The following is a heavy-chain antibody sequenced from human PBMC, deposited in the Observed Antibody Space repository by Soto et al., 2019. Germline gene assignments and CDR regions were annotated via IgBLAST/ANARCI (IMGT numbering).Heavy chain of an antibody. CDR2: IYGSGAGI. Sequence: VQLLESGGGLVQPGGSLRLSCAGSGFTFSDYAMTWVRQAPGKGLESVSGIYGSGAGIQYADSVRGRFTISRDNSRNTLYLQMNSLRAEDTAVYYCAKDVISGDGFWLMDHWGQGTLVTVSS. D-gene: IGHD2-21*02. CDR1: GFTFSDYA. V-gene: IGHV3-23*01. CDR3: AKDVISGDGFWLMDH. J-gene: IGHJ4*02.